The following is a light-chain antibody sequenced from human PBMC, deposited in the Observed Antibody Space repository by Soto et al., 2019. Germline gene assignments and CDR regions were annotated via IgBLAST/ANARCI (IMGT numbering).Light chain of an antibody. CDR1: QSVTTN. CDR3: QQYDRCPVN. J-gene: IGKJ1*01. CDR2: DAS. Sequence: EVVMTQSPATLSVSPGERVTFSCRASQSVTTNLAWYQHKQGQSPRLLISDASTGASGIPPRFSGSGSGTELTLTIDRLQSADFAVYYCQQYDRCPVNFARGTKV. V-gene: IGKV3-15*01.